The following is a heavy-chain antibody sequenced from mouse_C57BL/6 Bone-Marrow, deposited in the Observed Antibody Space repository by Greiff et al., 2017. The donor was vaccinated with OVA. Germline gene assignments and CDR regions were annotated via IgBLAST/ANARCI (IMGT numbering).Heavy chain of an antibody. CDR2: IFPGSGST. CDR1: GYTFTDYY. V-gene: IGHV1-75*01. D-gene: IGHD1-1*01. CDR3: ARSITTVVANYAMDY. Sequence: VQLQQSGPELVKPGASVKISCKASGYTFTDYYINWVKQRPGQGLEWIGWIFPGSGSTYYNEKFKGKATLTVDKSSSTAYMLLSSLTSEDSAVYFCARSITTVVANYAMDYWGQGTSVTVSS. J-gene: IGHJ4*01.